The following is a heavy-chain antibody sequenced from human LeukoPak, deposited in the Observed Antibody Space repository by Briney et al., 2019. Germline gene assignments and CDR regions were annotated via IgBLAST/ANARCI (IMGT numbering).Heavy chain of an antibody. Sequence: ASETLSLTCTVSGGSISSYYWSWIRQPAGKGLEWIGRIYTSGSTNYNPSLKSRVTISVDTSKNQFSLKLSSVTAADTAVYYCARLVLRFLEWLPYYFDYWGQGTLVTVSS. CDR1: GGSISSYY. J-gene: IGHJ4*02. CDR2: IYTSGST. CDR3: ARLVLRFLEWLPYYFDY. V-gene: IGHV4-4*07. D-gene: IGHD3-3*01.